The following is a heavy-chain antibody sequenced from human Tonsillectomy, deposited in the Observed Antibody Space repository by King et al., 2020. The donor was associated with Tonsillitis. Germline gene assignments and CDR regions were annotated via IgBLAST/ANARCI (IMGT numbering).Heavy chain of an antibody. CDR3: ATDSPGFVVVPAYYYYGMDV. CDR2: FDPEDGET. J-gene: IGHJ6*02. Sequence: QLVQSGAEVKKPGASVKVSCKVSGYTLTELSMHWVRQAPGKGLEWMGGFDPEDGETFYAQKFQGRVTMTEDTSTDTAYTELRSLRSEDTDVYYCATDSPGFVVVPAYYYYGMDVWGQGTTVTVSS. CDR1: GYTLTELS. V-gene: IGHV1-24*01. D-gene: IGHD2-2*01.